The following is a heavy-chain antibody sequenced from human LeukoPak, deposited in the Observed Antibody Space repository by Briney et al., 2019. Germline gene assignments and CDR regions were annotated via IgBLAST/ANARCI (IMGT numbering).Heavy chain of an antibody. D-gene: IGHD6-19*01. V-gene: IGHV5-51*01. CDR3: ARLSGGIAVAGTEESDP. CDR2: IYPGDSDT. CDR1: GYSFTSYW. Sequence: GESLKISCKGSGYSFTSYWIGRVRQMPGKGLEWMGIIYPGDSDTRYSPSFQGQVTISADKSISTAYLQWSSLKASDTAMYYCARLSGGIAVAGTEESDPWGQGTLVTVSS. J-gene: IGHJ5*02.